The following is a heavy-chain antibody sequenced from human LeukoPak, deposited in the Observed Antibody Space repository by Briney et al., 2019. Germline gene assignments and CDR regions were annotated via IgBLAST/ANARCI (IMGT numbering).Heavy chain of an antibody. CDR2: INHSGST. CDR3: ARVLVVVPAAMIDY. D-gene: IGHD2-2*01. V-gene: IGHV4-34*01. J-gene: IGHJ4*02. CDR1: GVSFSGYY. Sequence: SETLSLTCAVYGVSFSGYYWSWLRQPPGKGLEWIGEINHSGSTNYNPSLKSRVTISVDTSKNQFSLKLSSVTAADTAVYYCARVLVVVPAAMIDYWGQGTLVTVSS.